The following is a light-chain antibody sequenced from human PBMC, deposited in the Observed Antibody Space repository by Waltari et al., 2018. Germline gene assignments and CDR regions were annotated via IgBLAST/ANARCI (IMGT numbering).Light chain of an antibody. CDR3: HQRANWPWT. V-gene: IGKV3-11*01. CDR2: DAS. J-gene: IGKJ1*01. CDR1: KSVSSH. Sequence: EIVLTQSPATLSLSPGERATLSCRASKSVSSHLAWYQQKPGQAPRLPIFDASNRATGIPARFSGSGSGTDFTLSISSLEPEDFAVYYCHQRANWPWTFGHGTKVEIK.